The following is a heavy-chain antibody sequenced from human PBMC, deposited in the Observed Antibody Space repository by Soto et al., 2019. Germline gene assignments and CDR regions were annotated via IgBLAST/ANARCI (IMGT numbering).Heavy chain of an antibody. CDR1: GVTFRTYA. D-gene: IGHD3-10*01. CDR2: ISGSGSFT. J-gene: IGHJ4*02. V-gene: IGHV3-23*01. Sequence: GGALRLYCAASGVTFRTYAMNWVRQAPGKGLEWISAISGSGSFTHYADSVRGRFTISRDNSQNQLYLQMNNLRGDDTAMYYCAKIPTGSGSSKFDYWGQGIQVTVSS. CDR3: AKIPTGSGSSKFDY.